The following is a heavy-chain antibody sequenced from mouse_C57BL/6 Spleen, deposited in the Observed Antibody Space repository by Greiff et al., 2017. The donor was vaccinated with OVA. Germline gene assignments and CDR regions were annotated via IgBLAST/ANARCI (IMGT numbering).Heavy chain of an antibody. CDR3: AREGLLRGWYFDV. CDR1: GYTFTSYW. V-gene: IGHV1-53*01. D-gene: IGHD1-1*01. J-gene: IGHJ1*03. Sequence: QVQLQQPGTDLVKPGASVKLSCKASGYTFTSYWMHWVKQRPGQGLEWIGNINPSNGGTNYNEKFKSKATLTVDKSSSTAYMQLSSLTSEDSAVYYCAREGLLRGWYFDVWGTGTTVTVSS. CDR2: INPSNGGT.